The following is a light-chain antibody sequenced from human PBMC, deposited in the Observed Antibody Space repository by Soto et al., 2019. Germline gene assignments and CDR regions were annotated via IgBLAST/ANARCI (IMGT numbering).Light chain of an antibody. CDR2: GAS. J-gene: IGKJ4*01. V-gene: IGKV3-20*01. Sequence: EIVLTQSPGTLSLSPGERATLSCRASQSVSSSYLAWHQQKPGQAPRLLLYGASSRATGIPDRFSGSGSGTDFTLTISRLEPEDFVVYYCQQYDSSPLTFGGGTKVEIK. CDR1: QSVSSSY. CDR3: QQYDSSPLT.